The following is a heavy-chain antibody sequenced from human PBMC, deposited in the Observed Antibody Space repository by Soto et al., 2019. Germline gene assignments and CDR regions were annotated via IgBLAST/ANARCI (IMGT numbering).Heavy chain of an antibody. D-gene: IGHD6-19*01. CDR1: GDSVSSNSAA. Sequence: SQTLSLTCAIYGDSVSSNSAAWNWIRQSPSRGLEWLGRTYYRSKWYNDYAESVKSRININPDTSKNQFSLQLNSVTPEDTTVYYCARLSQPQSGWYFDYWGQGTLVTVSS. CDR3: ARLSQPQSGWYFDY. V-gene: IGHV6-1*01. J-gene: IGHJ4*02. CDR2: TYYRSKWYN.